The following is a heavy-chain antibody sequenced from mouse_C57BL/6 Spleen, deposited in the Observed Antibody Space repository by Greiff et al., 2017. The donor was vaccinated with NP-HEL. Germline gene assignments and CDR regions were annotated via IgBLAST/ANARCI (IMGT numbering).Heavy chain of an antibody. J-gene: IGHJ4*01. Sequence: QVQLQQPGTELVKPGASVKLSCKASGYTFTSYWMHWVKQRPGQGLEWIGNINPSNGGTNYNEKFKSKATLTVDNSSSTAYMQLSSLSSEASAVYSCARDGNSLYAMDYWGQGTSVTVSS. V-gene: IGHV1-53*01. D-gene: IGHD1-1*01. CDR3: ARDGNSLYAMDY. CDR2: INPSNGGT. CDR1: GYTFTSYW.